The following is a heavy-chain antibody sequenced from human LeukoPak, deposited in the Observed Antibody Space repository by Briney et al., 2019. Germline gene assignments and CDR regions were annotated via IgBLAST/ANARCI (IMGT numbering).Heavy chain of an antibody. CDR1: GFPFSSYW. CDR2: IKQDGSKK. CDR3: TRVGYIDEGIDY. V-gene: IGHV3-7*04. D-gene: IGHD5-24*01. J-gene: IGHJ4*01. Sequence: GGSLRLSCVASGFPFSSYWMTWVRQAPGKGLEWVANIKQDGSKKSYVDSVKGRFTISRDNAKNSLYLQMNSLRAEDTAIYYCTRVGYIDEGIDYWGQEPWSPSPQ.